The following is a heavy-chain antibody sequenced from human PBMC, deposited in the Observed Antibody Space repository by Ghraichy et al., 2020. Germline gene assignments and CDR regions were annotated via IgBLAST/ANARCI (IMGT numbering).Heavy chain of an antibody. CDR1: GFTFDVYP. J-gene: IGHJ5*02. Sequence: GGSLRLSCAASGFTFDVYPMHWVRQARGKGLEWVSGINWNSGKMGYADSVKGRFTISRDNAKNSLYLQMNSLRAEDTALYYWVKDGSSGYSSTWFGHCGQGTLVTVSS. CDR3: VKDGSSGYSSTWFGH. CDR2: INWNSGKM. D-gene: IGHD6-13*01. V-gene: IGHV3-9*01.